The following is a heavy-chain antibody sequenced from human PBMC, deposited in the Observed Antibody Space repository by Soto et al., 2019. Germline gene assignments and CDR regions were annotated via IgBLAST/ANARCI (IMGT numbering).Heavy chain of an antibody. D-gene: IGHD1-20*01. V-gene: IGHV3-30*18. J-gene: IGHJ5*02. Sequence: QVQLLESGGGVVQPGRSLRLSCAASRFNFSTYGMHWVRQAPGKGLEWVSFISYDGSNKYYADSVKGRFTISRDNSKNTLYLQMNSMRVEDTAVFDCAKDHDPHISGPSDLWGQGSLVPVS. CDR1: RFNFSTYG. CDR3: AKDHDPHISGPSDL. CDR2: ISYDGSNK.